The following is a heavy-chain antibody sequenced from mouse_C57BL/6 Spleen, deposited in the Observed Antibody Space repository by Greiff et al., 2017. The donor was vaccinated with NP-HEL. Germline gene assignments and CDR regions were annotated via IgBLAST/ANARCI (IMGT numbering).Heavy chain of an antibody. CDR1: GYTFTSYW. J-gene: IGHJ4*01. V-gene: IGHV1-69*01. D-gene: IGHD3-2*02. CDR2: IDPSDSYT. CDR3: ARGGRQLRLRDAMDY. Sequence: QVQLQQPGAELVMPGASVKLSCKASGYTFTSYWMHWVKQRPGQGLEWIGEIDPSDSYTNYNQKFKGNTTLPVDKSSSTAYMQLSSLTSEDSAVYYCARGGRQLRLRDAMDYWGQGTSVTVSS.